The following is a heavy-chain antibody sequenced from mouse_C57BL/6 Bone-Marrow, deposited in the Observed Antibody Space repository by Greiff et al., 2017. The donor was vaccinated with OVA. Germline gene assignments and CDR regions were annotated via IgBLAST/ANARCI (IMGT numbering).Heavy chain of an antibody. CDR2: ISDGGSYT. J-gene: IGHJ2*01. D-gene: IGHD2-3*01. V-gene: IGHV5-4*01. CDR1: GFTFSSYA. CDR3: ARDRWLPLDY. Sequence: EVKLMESGGGLVKPGGSLKLSCAASGFTFSSYAMSWVRQTPEKRLEWVATISDGGSYTYYPDNVKGRFTISRDNAKNNLYLQMSHLKSEDTAMYYCARDRWLPLDYWGQGTTLTVSS.